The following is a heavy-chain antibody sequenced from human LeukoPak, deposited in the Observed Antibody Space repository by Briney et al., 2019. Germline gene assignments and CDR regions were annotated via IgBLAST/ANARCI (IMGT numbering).Heavy chain of an antibody. D-gene: IGHD4-17*01. CDR1: GYTFTDYY. J-gene: IGHJ3*02. CDR3: AIRDYGDRDPFDI. CDR2: INPNSAAT. Sequence: ASVKVSCKASGYTFTDYYIHWVRQAPGQGLEWMGWINPNSAATYSPQKFQGRVTMTRDTSISTAYMDLSRLRSDDTALYYCAIRDYGDRDPFDIWGQGTMVTVSS. V-gene: IGHV1-2*02.